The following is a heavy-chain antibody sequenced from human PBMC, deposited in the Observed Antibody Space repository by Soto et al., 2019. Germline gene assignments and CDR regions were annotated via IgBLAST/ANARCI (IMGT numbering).Heavy chain of an antibody. CDR2: IKQDGSDK. CDR1: GFTFSNHW. Sequence: PGGSLRLSCAASGFTFSNHWMHWVRQAPGKGLEWVANIKQDGSDKYHVDSVKGRFTISRDNAKNSLYLQMNSLRAEDMAAYYCASEVVGPFDLWGRGTLVTVSS. CDR3: ASEVVGPFDL. J-gene: IGHJ5*02. D-gene: IGHD6-19*01. V-gene: IGHV3-7*01.